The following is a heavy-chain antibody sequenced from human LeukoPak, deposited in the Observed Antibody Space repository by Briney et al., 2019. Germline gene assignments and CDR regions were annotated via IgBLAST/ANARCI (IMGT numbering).Heavy chain of an antibody. CDR3: ARERRTYYYDSSGYSTDY. Sequence: PGGSLRLSCAASGFTFSSYSMNWVRQAPGKGLEWVSSISSSSSYIYYAHSVKGRFTISRDNAKNSLYLQMNSLRAEDTAVYYCARERRTYYYDSSGYSTDYWGQGTLVTVSS. CDR2: ISSSSSYI. D-gene: IGHD3-22*01. J-gene: IGHJ4*02. V-gene: IGHV3-21*01. CDR1: GFTFSSYS.